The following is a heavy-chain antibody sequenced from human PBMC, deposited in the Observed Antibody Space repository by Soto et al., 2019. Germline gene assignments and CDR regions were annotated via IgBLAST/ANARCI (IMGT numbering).Heavy chain of an antibody. D-gene: IGHD1-1*01. V-gene: IGHV4-39*07. CDR2: IYYSGST. CDR1: GGSISSSSYY. CDR3: ARGMDNNKVGW. Sequence: PSETLSLTCTVSGGSISSSSYYWGWIRQPPGKGLEWIGSIYYSGSTYYNPSLRSRVIISVDTSKNQLSLKLRTVTAADTAVYFCARGMDNNKVGWWGQGTLVTVSS. J-gene: IGHJ4*02.